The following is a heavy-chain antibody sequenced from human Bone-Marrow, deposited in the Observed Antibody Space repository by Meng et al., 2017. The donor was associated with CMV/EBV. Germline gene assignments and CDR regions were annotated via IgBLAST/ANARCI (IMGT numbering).Heavy chain of an antibody. CDR1: GFTFSSYD. D-gene: IGHD4-11*01. V-gene: IGHV3-13*01. CDR3: ARATYSNPPAHFDY. Sequence: GESLKISCAASGFTFSSYDMHWVRQATGKGLEWVSAIGTAGDTYYPGSVKGRFTISRENAKNSLYHQMNSLRAEDTAVYYCARATYSNPPAHFDYWGQGTLVTGSS. CDR2: IGTAGDT. J-gene: IGHJ4*02.